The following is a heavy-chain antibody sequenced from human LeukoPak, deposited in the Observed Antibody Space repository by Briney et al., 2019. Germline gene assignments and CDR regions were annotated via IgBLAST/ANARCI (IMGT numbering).Heavy chain of an antibody. D-gene: IGHD5-18*01. CDR1: GGSISSSSYY. V-gene: IGHV4-39*01. Sequence: SETLSLTCTVSGGSISSSSYYWGWIRQPPGKGLEWIGSIYYSGSTYYNPSLKSRVTISVDTSKNQFSLKLSSVTAADTAVYYCASWPWIQLWYQRGNWFDPWGQGTLVTVSS. CDR3: ASWPWIQLWYQRGNWFDP. CDR2: IYYSGST. J-gene: IGHJ5*02.